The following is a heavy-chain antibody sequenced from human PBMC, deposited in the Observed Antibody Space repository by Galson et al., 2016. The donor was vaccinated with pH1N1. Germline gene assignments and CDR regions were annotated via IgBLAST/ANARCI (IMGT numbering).Heavy chain of an antibody. D-gene: IGHD3-22*01. CDR1: GFSFTSYW. Sequence: QSGAEVKKPGESLKISCKGSGFSFTSYWIGWVRQMPGKGLEWMGVIYPGDSDTRYSPSFQGQVTISADKSISTAYLQWSSLKASDTAMYYCAKYYYDSRGSGAIGTFDIWGQGTMVTVSS. V-gene: IGHV5-51*01. J-gene: IGHJ3*02. CDR3: AKYYYDSRGSGAIGTFDI. CDR2: IYPGDSDT.